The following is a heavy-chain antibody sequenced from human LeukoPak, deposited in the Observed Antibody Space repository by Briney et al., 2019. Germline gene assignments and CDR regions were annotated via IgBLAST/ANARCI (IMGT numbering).Heavy chain of an antibody. J-gene: IGHJ4*02. Sequence: GSLRLSCAVSGGTFSSYEMNWVRQAPGKGLEWVSYISSSGSTMYLADSVKGRFTISRDNAKNSVYLQMNSLRAEDTAIYYCASGYNYGLDSWGQGTLVTVSS. V-gene: IGHV3-48*03. CDR1: GGTFSSYE. D-gene: IGHD5-18*01. CDR3: ASGYNYGLDS. CDR2: ISSSGSTM.